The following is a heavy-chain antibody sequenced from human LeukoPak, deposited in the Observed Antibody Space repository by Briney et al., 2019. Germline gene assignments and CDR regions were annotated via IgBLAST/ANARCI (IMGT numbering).Heavy chain of an antibody. CDR1: GFTFSSYA. Sequence: GGSLRLSCAASGFTFSSYATSWVRQAPGKGLEWVSDISGSGGSTYYADSVKERFTISRDNSKNTLYLQMNSLRAEDTAVYYCAKSRPAYGSDPFDPWGQGTLVTVSS. D-gene: IGHD3-10*01. CDR2: ISGSGGST. CDR3: AKSRPAYGSDPFDP. V-gene: IGHV3-23*01. J-gene: IGHJ5*02.